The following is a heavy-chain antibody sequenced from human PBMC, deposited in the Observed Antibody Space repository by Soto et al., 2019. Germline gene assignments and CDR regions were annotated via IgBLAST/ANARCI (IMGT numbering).Heavy chain of an antibody. Sequence: QVQLQESGPGLVKPSQTLSLTCTVSGGSISSGDYYWSWIRQPPGKGLEWIGYIYYSGSTYYNPSLKSRVTISVDMSKNHSSLKLNSVTAADTAVYYCARDHVVGTSICNTDWGQGTLVTVSS. CDR3: ARDHVVGTSICNTD. D-gene: IGHD2-21*02. J-gene: IGHJ4*02. CDR2: IYYSGST. CDR1: GGSISSGDYY. V-gene: IGHV4-30-4*01.